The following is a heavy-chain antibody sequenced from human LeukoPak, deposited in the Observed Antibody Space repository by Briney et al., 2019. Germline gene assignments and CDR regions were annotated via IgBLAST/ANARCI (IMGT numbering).Heavy chain of an antibody. CDR3: ATKEWYAPPTDA. V-gene: IGHV3-74*01. CDR2: INTDGTVT. CDR1: GFSSSKYS. J-gene: IGHJ6*04. Sequence: PGGSLSPSSPASGFSSSKYSSRWDRQAPGRGLESVSRINTDGTVTTYADSVKGRFTVSRDNADNTMFLQMNSVRDEDTAVYYCATKEWYAPPTDAWGEGATVTVSS. D-gene: IGHD3-3*01.